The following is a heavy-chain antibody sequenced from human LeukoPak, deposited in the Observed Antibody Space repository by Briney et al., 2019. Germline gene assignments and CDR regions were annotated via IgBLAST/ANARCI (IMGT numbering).Heavy chain of an antibody. CDR1: GYTFTSYD. Sequence: ASVKVSCKASGYTFTSYDINWVRQATGQGLEWMGWKNPNTGNTGYAQEFQGRVTITTDTSINTAYMELSSLRSDDTAVYYCAREGLDSWGQGTLVTVSS. V-gene: IGHV1-8*03. CDR3: AREGLDS. CDR2: KNPNTGNT. J-gene: IGHJ4*02.